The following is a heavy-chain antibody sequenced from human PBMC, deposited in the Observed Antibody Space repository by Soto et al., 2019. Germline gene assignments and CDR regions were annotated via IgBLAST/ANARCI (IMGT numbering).Heavy chain of an antibody. D-gene: IGHD5-12*01. V-gene: IGHV3-9*01. CDR2: TSWNSGSI. J-gene: IGHJ5*02. CDR1: GFTFDDYA. CDR3: AKAGYSGYGVNWFDP. Sequence: GGSLRLSCAASGFTFDDYAMHWVRQAPGKGLEWVSGTSWNSGSIGYADSVKGRFTISRDNAKNSLYLQMNSLRAEDTALYYCAKAGYSGYGVNWFDPWGQGTLVTVSS.